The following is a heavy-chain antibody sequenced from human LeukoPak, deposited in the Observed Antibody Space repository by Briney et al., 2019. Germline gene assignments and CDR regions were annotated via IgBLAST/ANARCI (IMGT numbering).Heavy chain of an antibody. D-gene: IGHD3-22*01. CDR3: ARDLSGSFDY. J-gene: IGHJ4*02. Sequence: PSETLSLTCAVYGGSFSGYYWSWIRQPPGKGLEWIGYIYYSGSTNYNPSLKSRVTISVDTSKNQFSLKLSSVTAADTAVYYCARDLSGSFDYWGQGTLVTVSS. CDR2: IYYSGST. CDR1: GGSFSGYY. V-gene: IGHV4-59*01.